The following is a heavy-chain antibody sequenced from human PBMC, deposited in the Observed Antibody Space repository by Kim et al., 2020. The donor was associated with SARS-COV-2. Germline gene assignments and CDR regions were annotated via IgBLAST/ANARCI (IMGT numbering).Heavy chain of an antibody. J-gene: IGHJ4*02. CDR2: INYSGKN. CDR1: GGSIGSSTSY. Sequence: SETLSLTCTVSGGSIGSSTSYWGWIRQPPGKGLEWIGSINYSGKNYCSPSLKSRVTISVDTSKNQFSLKLNSVTAADTAVYYCARPTVGATTGFDYWGQGTLVTVSS. D-gene: IGHD1-26*01. V-gene: IGHV4-39*01. CDR3: ARPTVGATTGFDY.